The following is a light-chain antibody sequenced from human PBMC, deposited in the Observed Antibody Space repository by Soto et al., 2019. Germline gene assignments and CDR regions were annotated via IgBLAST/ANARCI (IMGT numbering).Light chain of an antibody. J-gene: IGKJ1*01. V-gene: IGKV3D-15*01. CDR3: QQYNNCPRT. Sequence: EIVMTQAPATLSVSPGERATLSCRASQTISNSYLAWYQQKPGQAPRLIIYEASRRATGIPDRFSGSGSGTDFTLTISSLQSEDFAVYYCQQYNNCPRTFGQGTKVDI. CDR1: QTISNSY. CDR2: EAS.